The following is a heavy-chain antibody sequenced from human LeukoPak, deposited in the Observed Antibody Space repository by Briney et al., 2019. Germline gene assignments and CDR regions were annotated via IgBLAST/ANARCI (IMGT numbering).Heavy chain of an antibody. CDR3: ARGYEGFDP. CDR2: IYSGGST. CDR1: GGSFSGYY. D-gene: IGHD2-15*01. Sequence: LSLTCAVYGGSFSGYYWSWVRQAPGKGLEWVSVIYSGGSTYYADSVKGRFTISRDNSKNTLYLQMNSLRAEDTAVYYCARGYEGFDPWGQGTLVTVSS. V-gene: IGHV3-53*01. J-gene: IGHJ5*02.